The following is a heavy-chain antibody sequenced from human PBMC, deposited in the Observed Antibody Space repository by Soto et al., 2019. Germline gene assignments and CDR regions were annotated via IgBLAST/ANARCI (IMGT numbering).Heavy chain of an antibody. CDR2: ISGTGTT. CDR3: ARDNRGNSCSDV. CDR1: GDSRRGDY. V-gene: IGHV4-59*01. D-gene: IGHD3-10*02. J-gene: IGHJ6*02. Sequence: SETLSLTCTVSGDSRRGDYRNWIRQPPGKRLEWIAYISGTGTTHYNTSLKSRVTISIDMSNNQISLTLSYVAAADTAVYYCARDNRGNSCSDVWGQGTTFT.